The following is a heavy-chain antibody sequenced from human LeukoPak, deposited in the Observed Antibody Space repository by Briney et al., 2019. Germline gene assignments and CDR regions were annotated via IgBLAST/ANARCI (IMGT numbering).Heavy chain of an antibody. Sequence: SGGSLRLSCAASGFTFSSYSMNWVRQAPGKGLEWVSSISSSSSYIYYADSVKGRFTISRDNAKNSLYLQMNSLRAEDTAVYYCASKGGTTTSGKNAFDIWGQGTMVTVPS. CDR3: ASKGGTTTSGKNAFDI. CDR2: ISSSSSYI. V-gene: IGHV3-21*01. D-gene: IGHD1-14*01. J-gene: IGHJ3*02. CDR1: GFTFSSYS.